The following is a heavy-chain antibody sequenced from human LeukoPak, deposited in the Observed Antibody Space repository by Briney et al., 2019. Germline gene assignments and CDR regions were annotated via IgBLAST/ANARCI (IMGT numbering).Heavy chain of an antibody. CDR3: ARSGTYYYDSSGYYYYYYYMDV. CDR1: GGSISSYY. Sequence: ETLSLTCTVSGGSISSYYWSWIRQPPGKGLEWIGYIYYSGSTNYNPSLKSRVTISVDTSKNQFSLKLSSVTAADTAVYYCARSGTYYYDSSGYYYYYYYMDVWGKGTTVTISS. CDR2: IYYSGST. D-gene: IGHD3-22*01. V-gene: IGHV4-59*01. J-gene: IGHJ6*03.